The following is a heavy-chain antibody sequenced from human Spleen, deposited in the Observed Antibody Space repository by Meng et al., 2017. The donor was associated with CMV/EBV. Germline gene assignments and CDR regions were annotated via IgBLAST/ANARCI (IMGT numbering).Heavy chain of an antibody. CDR2: ISYDGSNK. CDR3: ARGELLYPRDY. V-gene: IGHV3-30*04. Sequence: GGSLRLSCPASGFTFSSYAMHWVRQAPGKGLEWVAVISYDGSNKYYADSVKGRFTISRDNSKNTLYLQMNSLRAEDTAVYYCARGELLYPRDYWGQGTLVTVSS. D-gene: IGHD1-26*01. CDR1: GFTFSSYA. J-gene: IGHJ4*02.